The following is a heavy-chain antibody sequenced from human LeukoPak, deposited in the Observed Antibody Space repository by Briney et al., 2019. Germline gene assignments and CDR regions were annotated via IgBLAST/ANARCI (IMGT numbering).Heavy chain of an antibody. J-gene: IGHJ4*02. D-gene: IGHD6-13*01. CDR2: ITSNSDAI. Sequence: GGSLRLSCEASGFSLSTYSMNWVRQAPGRWLEWVSYITSNSDAIYHADSVKGRFTMTKNNTNNSLYLQMNSLSAEDTAVHYCATDMTASSWHALDYWGQGTLVTVSS. V-gene: IGHV3-48*01. CDR3: ATDMTASSWHALDY. CDR1: GFSLSTYS.